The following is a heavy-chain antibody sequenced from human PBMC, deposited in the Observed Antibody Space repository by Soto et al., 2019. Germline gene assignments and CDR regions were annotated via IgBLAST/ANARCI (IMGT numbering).Heavy chain of an antibody. J-gene: IGHJ4*02. Sequence: GASVKVSCKASGYTFTGYYMHWVRRAPGQGLEWMGWINPNSGGTNYAQKFQGWVTMTRDTSISTAYMELSRLRSDDTAVYYCARVGYDSSGYYDYWGQGTLVTVSS. D-gene: IGHD3-22*01. CDR2: INPNSGGT. V-gene: IGHV1-2*04. CDR1: GYTFTGYY. CDR3: ARVGYDSSGYYDY.